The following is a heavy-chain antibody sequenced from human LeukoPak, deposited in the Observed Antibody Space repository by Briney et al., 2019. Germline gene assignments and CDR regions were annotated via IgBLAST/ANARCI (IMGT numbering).Heavy chain of an antibody. CDR1: DGSIGSYY. CDR2: IYYSGST. Sequence: SETLSLTCTVSDGSIGSYYWSWIRQPPGRGLEWIGYIYYSGSTNYNPSLKSRVTISVDTSKNQLSLNLSSVTAADTAVYYCARHGRGYTYQNWFDPWGQGTLVTVSS. V-gene: IGHV4-59*08. CDR3: ARHGRGYTYQNWFDP. D-gene: IGHD5-18*01. J-gene: IGHJ5*02.